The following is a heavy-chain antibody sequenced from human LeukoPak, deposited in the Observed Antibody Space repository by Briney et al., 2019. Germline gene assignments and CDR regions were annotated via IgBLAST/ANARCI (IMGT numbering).Heavy chain of an antibody. D-gene: IGHD3-10*01. J-gene: IGHJ6*03. Sequence: PGGSLRLSCAASGFTFSSYAMSWVRQAPGKGLEWVSAISGSGGSTYYADSVKGRFTISRDNSKNTLYLQMNSLRAEDTAVYYCAKGSYYGSGRGYYYYYMDVWGKGTTVTISS. V-gene: IGHV3-23*01. CDR3: AKGSYYGSGRGYYYYYMDV. CDR2: ISGSGGST. CDR1: GFTFSSYA.